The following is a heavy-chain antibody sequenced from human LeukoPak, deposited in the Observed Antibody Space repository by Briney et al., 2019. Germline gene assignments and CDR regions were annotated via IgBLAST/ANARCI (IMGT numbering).Heavy chain of an antibody. Sequence: GGSLRLSCAASGFTFSSYWMSWVRQAPGKGLEWVANIKQDGSEKYYVDSVKGRFTISRDNAKNSLYLQMNSLRAEDTAVYYCAREMSSSWWGEGYYFDYWGQGTLVTVSS. D-gene: IGHD6-13*01. CDR1: GFTFSSYW. CDR3: AREMSSSWWGEGYYFDY. J-gene: IGHJ4*02. V-gene: IGHV3-7*01. CDR2: IKQDGSEK.